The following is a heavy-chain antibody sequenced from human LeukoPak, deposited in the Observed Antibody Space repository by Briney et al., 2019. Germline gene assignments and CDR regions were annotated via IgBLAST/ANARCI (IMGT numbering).Heavy chain of an antibody. V-gene: IGHV3-11*01. CDR1: GFTFSDYY. CDR2: ISSSGSTI. Sequence: GGSLRLSCAASGFTFSDYYMSWIRQAPGKGLEWVSYISSSGSTIYYADSVKGRFTISRDNAKNSLYLQMNSLRAEDTAVYYCAKSHYDFWSGHYYFDYWGQGTLVTVSS. D-gene: IGHD3-3*01. J-gene: IGHJ4*02. CDR3: AKSHYDFWSGHYYFDY.